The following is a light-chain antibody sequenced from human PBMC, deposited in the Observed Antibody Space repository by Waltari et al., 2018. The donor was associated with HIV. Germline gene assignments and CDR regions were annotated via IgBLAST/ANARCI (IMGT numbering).Light chain of an antibody. CDR1: SSDVGAYNY. J-gene: IGLJ3*02. CDR3: SSYTTNNTRV. Sequence: QSALTQPASVSGSPGQSITISCTGTSSDVGAYNYVSWYQQHPGKAPKLMIYEVSNRFSASKSGNTASLTISGLQAEDEADYYCSSYTTNNTRVFGGGTKLTVL. CDR2: EVS. V-gene: IGLV2-14*03.